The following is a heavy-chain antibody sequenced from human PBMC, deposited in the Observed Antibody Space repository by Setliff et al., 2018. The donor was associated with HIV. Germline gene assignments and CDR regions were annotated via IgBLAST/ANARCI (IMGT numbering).Heavy chain of an antibody. CDR2: IHHSGSA. J-gene: IGHJ4*02. CDR1: GYSISDGYY. V-gene: IGHV4-38-2*02. Sequence: SETLSLTCAVSGYSISDGYYWGWIRQPPGKGPEWIGSIHHSGSAHFNPSLKSRVTISVDTSKNQFSLNLSSVTAADTAVYYCAREGSSTSPIPLWGQGILVTVSS. D-gene: IGHD2-2*01. CDR3: AREGSSTSPIPL.